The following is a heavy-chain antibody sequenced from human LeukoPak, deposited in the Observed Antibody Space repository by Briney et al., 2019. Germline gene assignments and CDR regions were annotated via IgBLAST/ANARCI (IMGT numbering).Heavy chain of an antibody. V-gene: IGHV3-74*01. Sequence: GGSLRLSCAASGFTFSSYWMHWVRQAPGKGLMWVSRINSDGSSTSYADSVKGRFTISRDNAKNTLYLQMNSLRAEDTAVYYCARVSVAVAGAHWGQGTLVTVSS. CDR3: ARVSVAVAGAH. CDR1: GFTFSSYW. J-gene: IGHJ4*02. D-gene: IGHD6-19*01. CDR2: INSDGSST.